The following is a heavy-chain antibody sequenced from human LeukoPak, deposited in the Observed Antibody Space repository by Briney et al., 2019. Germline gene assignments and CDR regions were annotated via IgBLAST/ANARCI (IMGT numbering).Heavy chain of an antibody. CDR2: INHSGST. J-gene: IGHJ4*02. Sequence: KPSETLSLTCAVYGGSFSGYYWSWIRQPPGKGLEWIGEINHSGSTNYNPSLKSRVTISVDTSKNQFSLKLSSVTAADTAVYYCLTYYYDSSGYYAVDYWGQGTLVTVSS. V-gene: IGHV4-34*01. CDR3: LTYYYDSSGYYAVDY. CDR1: GGSFSGYY. D-gene: IGHD3-22*01.